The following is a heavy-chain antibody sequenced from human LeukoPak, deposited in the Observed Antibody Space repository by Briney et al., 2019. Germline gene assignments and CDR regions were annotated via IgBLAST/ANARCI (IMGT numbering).Heavy chain of an antibody. Sequence: PGGSLRLSCAASGFTFSSYAMHWARQAPGKGLEWVAVISYDGSNKYYADSVKGRFTISRDNSKNTLYLQMNSLRAEDTAVYYCASLPSPYDSADYVHDYWGQGILVTVSS. D-gene: IGHD4-17*01. J-gene: IGHJ4*02. CDR3: ASLPSPYDSADYVHDY. CDR1: GFTFSSYA. V-gene: IGHV3-30*04. CDR2: ISYDGSNK.